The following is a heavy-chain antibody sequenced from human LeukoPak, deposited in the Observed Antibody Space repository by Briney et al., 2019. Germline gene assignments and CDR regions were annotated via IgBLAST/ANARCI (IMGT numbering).Heavy chain of an antibody. V-gene: IGHV1-69*05. D-gene: IGHD2-2*01. Sequence: SVKVSCKASGGTFSSYAISWVRQAPGQGLEWMGGIIPIFGTANYAQKLQGRVTMTTDTSTSTAYMELRSLRSDDTAVYYCARDQYCSSTSCYGGAFDIWGQGTMVTVSS. J-gene: IGHJ3*02. CDR1: GGTFSSYA. CDR2: IIPIFGTA. CDR3: ARDQYCSSTSCYGGAFDI.